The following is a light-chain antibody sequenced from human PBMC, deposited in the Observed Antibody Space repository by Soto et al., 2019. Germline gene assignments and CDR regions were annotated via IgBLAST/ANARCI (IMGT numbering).Light chain of an antibody. CDR1: QTIDRS. Sequence: DVQMTQSPPSLSASVGDRVTITCRASQTIDRSLNWYQQKPGKAPKLLIYDASNLQSGVPSRFSGSASEPDFTLTISSLQPDDFATYYCQQSQSLPFPFGPGTKVDIQ. J-gene: IGKJ3*01. V-gene: IGKV1-39*01. CDR3: QQSQSLPFP. CDR2: DAS.